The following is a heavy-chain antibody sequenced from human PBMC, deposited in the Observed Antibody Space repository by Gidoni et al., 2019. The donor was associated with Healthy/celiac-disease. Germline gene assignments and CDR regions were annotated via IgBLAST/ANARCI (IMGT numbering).Heavy chain of an antibody. Sequence: QVQLVQSGAEVTKPGASVKVSCKASGYTFTSYAMHWVRQAPGQRIEWMGWIKAGNGNTKYAQKCQGRVTITRDTSASTAYMELSSLRSEDTAVYYCASVSGSYYSGVDTEFDYWGQGTLVTVSS. J-gene: IGHJ4*02. D-gene: IGHD1-26*01. CDR1: GYTFTSYA. CDR2: IKAGNGNT. CDR3: ASVSGSYYSGVDTEFDY. V-gene: IGHV1-3*01.